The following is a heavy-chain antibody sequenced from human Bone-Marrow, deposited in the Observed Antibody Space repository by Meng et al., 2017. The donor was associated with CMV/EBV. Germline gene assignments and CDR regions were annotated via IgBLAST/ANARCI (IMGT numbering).Heavy chain of an antibody. CDR1: GYTFTSYD. CDR3: AREGTTQGGLDY. V-gene: IGHV1-8*03. J-gene: IGHJ4*02. CDR2: MNPNSGNT. D-gene: IGHD1-1*01. Sequence: ASVKVSCKASGYTFTSYDINWVRQATGQGLEWMGWMNPNSGNTGYAQKFQGRVTITRNTSISTAYMELSSLRSEDTAVYYCAREGTTQGGLDYWGQGTLVTVSS.